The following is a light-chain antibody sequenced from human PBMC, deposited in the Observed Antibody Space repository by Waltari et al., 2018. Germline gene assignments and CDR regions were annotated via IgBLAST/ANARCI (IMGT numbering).Light chain of an antibody. CDR1: SSDVGGYNY. CDR3: SSYTSSSTLGV. Sequence: QSALTQPASVSGSPGQSLTISCPGPSSDVGGYNYVSCYQQHPGKAPKLMIYDVSNRPSGVSNRFSGSKSGNTASLTISGLQAEDEADYYCSSYTSSSTLGVFGGGTKLTVL. J-gene: IGLJ3*02. CDR2: DVS. V-gene: IGLV2-14*03.